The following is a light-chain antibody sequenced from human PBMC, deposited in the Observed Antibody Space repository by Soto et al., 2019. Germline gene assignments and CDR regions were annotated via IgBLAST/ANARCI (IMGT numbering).Light chain of an antibody. J-gene: IGKJ4*01. CDR2: DAS. CDR3: QQRSNWPLT. CDR1: QSVRSY. V-gene: IGKV3-11*01. Sequence: EIVLTQSPATLSLSPGERATLSCRASQSVRSYLAWYQQKPGQAPRLLIYDASNRATGIPARFSGSGSGTDFTLTISSLEPGDFAVYYCQQRSNWPLTFCGGTKVEIK.